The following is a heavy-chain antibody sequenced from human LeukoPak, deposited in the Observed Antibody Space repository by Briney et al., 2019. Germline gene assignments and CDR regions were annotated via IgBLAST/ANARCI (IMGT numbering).Heavy chain of an antibody. Sequence: GSLRLSCAASGFTFSSYSMNWVRQAPGKGLEWVSSISSSSSYIYYADSVKGRFTISRDNAKNSLYLQMNSLRAEDTAVYYCARDLYDFWSAPGYMDVWGKGTTVTVSS. CDR1: GFTFSSYS. V-gene: IGHV3-21*01. CDR2: ISSSSSYI. D-gene: IGHD3-3*01. J-gene: IGHJ6*03. CDR3: ARDLYDFWSAPGYMDV.